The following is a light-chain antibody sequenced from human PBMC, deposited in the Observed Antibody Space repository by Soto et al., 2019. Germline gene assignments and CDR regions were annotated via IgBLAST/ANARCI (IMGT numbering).Light chain of an antibody. Sequence: DIQMTHSPSTLSASVLYIVTITFRASQSFTRWLALYQQKPGKAPKLLIYDASNLEIGAPSRFSGSGSGTAFTLTISSLQPDDFATYYCQKYNSYLWKFGQGTKVDIK. CDR3: QKYNSYLWK. CDR2: DAS. CDR1: QSFTRW. J-gene: IGKJ1*01. V-gene: IGKV1-5*01.